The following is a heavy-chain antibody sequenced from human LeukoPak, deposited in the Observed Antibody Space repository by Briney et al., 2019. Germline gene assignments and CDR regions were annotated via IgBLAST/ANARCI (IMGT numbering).Heavy chain of an antibody. CDR2: IYYSGST. D-gene: IGHD3-10*01. V-gene: IGHV4-59*01. Sequence: PSETLSLTCTVSGGSISSYYWSWIRQPPGKGLEWIGYIYYSGSTNYNPSLQSRVTISVDTSKNQFSLKLSSVTAADTAVYYCARGGSYYYGSGSASSFDYWGQGTLVTVSS. CDR1: GGSISSYY. CDR3: ARGGSYYYGSGSASSFDY. J-gene: IGHJ4*02.